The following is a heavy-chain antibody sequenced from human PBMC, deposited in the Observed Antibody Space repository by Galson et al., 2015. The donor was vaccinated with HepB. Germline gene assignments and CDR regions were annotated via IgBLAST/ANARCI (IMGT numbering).Heavy chain of an antibody. Sequence: QSGAEVKKPGESLRISCKGSGYSFTSYWISWVRQMPGKGLEWMGRTDPSDSYTNYSPSFQGHVTISADKSISTAYLQWSSLKASDTAIYYCARHLTAVAGTGWFDPWCQGTLFTVSS. J-gene: IGHJ5*02. CDR2: TDPSDSYT. V-gene: IGHV5-10-1*01. CDR1: GYSFTSYW. D-gene: IGHD6-19*01. CDR3: ARHLTAVAGTGWFDP.